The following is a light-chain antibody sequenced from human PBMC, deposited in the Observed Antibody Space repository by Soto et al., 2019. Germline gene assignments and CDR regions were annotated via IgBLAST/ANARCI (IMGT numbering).Light chain of an antibody. CDR1: QNITKF. Sequence: DIQMTQSPSSLSASVGDRVSVTCRTSQNITKFLNWYQEKPGKAPKFLIYVTSNLENGVPSRFSGSGSGTHFTLSISSLQPEDFATSYCQQTFSAPGTFGPGNRVEVK. V-gene: IGKV1-39*01. J-gene: IGKJ1*01. CDR2: VTS. CDR3: QQTFSAPGT.